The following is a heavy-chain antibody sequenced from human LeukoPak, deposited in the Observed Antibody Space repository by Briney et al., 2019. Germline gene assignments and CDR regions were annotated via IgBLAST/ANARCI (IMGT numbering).Heavy chain of an antibody. V-gene: IGHV4-59*01. Sequence: SETLSLTCTVSGGSISSYYWSWIRQPPGKGLEWIGYIYYSGSTNYNPSLKSRVTISVDTSKSQFSLKLSSVTAADTAVYYCARTIREYYYGSGYDYWGQGTLVTVSS. D-gene: IGHD3-10*01. J-gene: IGHJ4*02. CDR3: ARTIREYYYGSGYDY. CDR2: IYYSGST. CDR1: GGSISSYY.